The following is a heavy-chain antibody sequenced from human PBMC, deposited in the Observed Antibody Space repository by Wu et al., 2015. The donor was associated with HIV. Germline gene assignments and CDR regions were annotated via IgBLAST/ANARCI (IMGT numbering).Heavy chain of an antibody. CDR2: LNPSGGRR. CDR1: GYTFTTYS. V-gene: IGHV1-46*01. CDR3: GREQYGAVSGLSMDV. Sequence: QVQLVQSGAEVKEPGASVKISCKASGYTFTTYSIHWVRQAPGQGLEWVGTLNPSGGRRRNALKFRDRITMTRDMSTSTVYMELKRLTSEDTAVYYCGREQYGAVSGLSMDVWGRGTALIVSS. J-gene: IGHJ6*04. D-gene: IGHD3-16*01.